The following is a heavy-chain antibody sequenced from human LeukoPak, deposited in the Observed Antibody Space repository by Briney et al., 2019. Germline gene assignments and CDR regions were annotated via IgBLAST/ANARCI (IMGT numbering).Heavy chain of an antibody. Sequence: ASVKVSCKASGYTFTSYGISWVRQAPGQGLEWMGWISAYNGNTNYAQKLQGRVTMTTDTSTSTAYMELRSLRSDDTAVYYCARANLGELFYFYGMDVWGQGTTVTVSS. D-gene: IGHD3-16*01. CDR3: ARANLGELFYFYGMDV. CDR2: ISAYNGNT. J-gene: IGHJ6*02. V-gene: IGHV1-18*01. CDR1: GYTFTSYG.